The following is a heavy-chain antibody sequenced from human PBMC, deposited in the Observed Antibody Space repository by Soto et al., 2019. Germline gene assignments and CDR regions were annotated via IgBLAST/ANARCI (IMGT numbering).Heavy chain of an antibody. Sequence: GGSLRLSCAASGFTFSSYAMSWVRQAPGKGLEWVSAISGSGGSTYYADSVKGRFTISRDNSKNTLYLQMNSLRAEDTAVYYCANGFYGLGYFDYWGQGTLVTVSS. CDR3: ANGFYGLGYFDY. CDR1: GFTFSSYA. D-gene: IGHD4-17*01. J-gene: IGHJ4*02. CDR2: ISGSGGST. V-gene: IGHV3-23*01.